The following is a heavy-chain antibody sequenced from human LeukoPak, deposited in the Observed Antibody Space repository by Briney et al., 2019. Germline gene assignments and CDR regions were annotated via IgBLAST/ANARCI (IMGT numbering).Heavy chain of an antibody. J-gene: IGHJ3*02. CDR3: ARDSSKRRYSYGPLRGRACDI. D-gene: IGHD5-18*01. CDR1: GGTFSGYA. CDR2: IIPIFGTA. V-gene: IGHV1-69*05. Sequence: ASVKVSCKASGGTFSGYAISWVRQAPGQGLEWMGGIIPIFGTANYAQKFQGRVTITTDESTSTAYMELSSLRSEDTAVYYCARDSSKRRYSYGPLRGRACDIWGQGTMVTVSS.